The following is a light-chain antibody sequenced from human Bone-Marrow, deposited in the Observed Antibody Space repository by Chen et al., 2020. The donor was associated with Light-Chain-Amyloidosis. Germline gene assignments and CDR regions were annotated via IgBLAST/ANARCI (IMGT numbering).Light chain of an antibody. J-gene: IGKJ4*01. V-gene: IGKV3-20*01. Sequence: EIVLTQYPGTLSLSPGERATLSCRASQSVRSDYLAWYKQKPGQAPRVVIYDASSRATGIPDRFRGSGSGTDFTLTISRLEPEDSAVYFCQQYGGAPLTFGGGTKVEIK. CDR3: QQYGGAPLT. CDR1: QSVRSDY. CDR2: DAS.